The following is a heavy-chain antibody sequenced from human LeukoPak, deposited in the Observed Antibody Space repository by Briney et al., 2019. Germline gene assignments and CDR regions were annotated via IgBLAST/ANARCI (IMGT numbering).Heavy chain of an antibody. V-gene: IGHV3-74*01. J-gene: IGHJ4*02. CDR2: INSDGSTT. D-gene: IGHD3-3*01. CDR3: VRNLDFWGDSEDY. Sequence: PGGSLRLSCAASGFTFSSYWMHWVRQAPGKGLVWVSRINSDGSTTTYADSVKGRFTTSRDNAKNTLYLQMNSLRAEDTAVYYCVRNLDFWGDSEDYWGQGTLVTVSS. CDR1: GFTFSSYW.